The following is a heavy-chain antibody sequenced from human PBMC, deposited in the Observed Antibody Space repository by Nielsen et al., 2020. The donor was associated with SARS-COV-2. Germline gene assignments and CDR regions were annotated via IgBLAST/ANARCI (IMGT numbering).Heavy chain of an antibody. CDR1: GFTFSSYG. Sequence: GGSLRLSCAASGFTFSSYGMHWVRQAPGKGLEWVAVISYDGSNKYYADSVKGRFTISRDNSKNTLYLQMNSLRAEDTAVYYCAREGRGSGLGAFDPWGQGTLVTVSS. CDR2: ISYDGSNK. CDR3: AREGRGSGLGAFDP. V-gene: IGHV3-30*03. J-gene: IGHJ5*02. D-gene: IGHD6-19*01.